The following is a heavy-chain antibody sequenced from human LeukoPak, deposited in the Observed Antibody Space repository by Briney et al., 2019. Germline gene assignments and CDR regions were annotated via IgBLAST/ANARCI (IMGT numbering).Heavy chain of an antibody. CDR3: AKDRAAYCSGASCYSVDY. CDR1: GFSFSRFA. D-gene: IGHD2-15*01. CDR2: ISGSGGST. V-gene: IGHV3-23*01. J-gene: IGHJ4*02. Sequence: GGSRILSCAASGFSFSRFAMRWVRQAPGKGLEWVSTISGSGGSTYYADSVKGRFTISRDNSKNTLYLQMNRLGAEDTAVYYCAKDRAAYCSGASCYSVDYWGQGALGSVSS.